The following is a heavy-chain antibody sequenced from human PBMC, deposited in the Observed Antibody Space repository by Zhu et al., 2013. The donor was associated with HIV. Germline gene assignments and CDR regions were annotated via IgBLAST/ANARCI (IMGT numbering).Heavy chain of an antibody. CDR1: GYTFTSYY. CDR2: INPSGGST. CDR3: ASGTIDLDDYYGMDV. V-gene: IGHV1-46*01. Sequence: QVQLVQSGAEVKKPGASVKVSCKASGYTFTSYYMHWVRQAPGQGLEWMGIINPSGGSTSYAQKFQGRVTMTRDTSTSTVYMELSSLRSEDTAVYYCASGTIDLDDYYGMDVWGQGTTGHRSP. D-gene: IGHD3-9*01. J-gene: IGHJ6*02.